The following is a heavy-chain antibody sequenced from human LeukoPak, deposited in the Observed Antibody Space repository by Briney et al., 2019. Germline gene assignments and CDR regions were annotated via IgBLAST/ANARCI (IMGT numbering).Heavy chain of an antibody. D-gene: IGHD4-11*01. Sequence: SETLSLTCTVSGGSISSSSYYWGWIRQPQGKGLEWIGNAFYSGSTYYNPSLKSRVTISIDTSKNQFSLKLSSVTAADTAVYYCARQWHRNYVGELDYWGQGTLVTVSS. CDR1: GGSISSSSYY. CDR2: AFYSGST. CDR3: ARQWHRNYVGELDY. V-gene: IGHV4-39*01. J-gene: IGHJ4*02.